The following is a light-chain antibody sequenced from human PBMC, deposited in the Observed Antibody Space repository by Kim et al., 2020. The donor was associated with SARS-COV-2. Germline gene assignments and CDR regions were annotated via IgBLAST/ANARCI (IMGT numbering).Light chain of an antibody. V-gene: IGKV1-5*01. Sequence: ASVGDRVPITCRASQSISSGFAWYQHKPGKAPKLLIYDGSSLQSGVPSRFSGSGSGTEFTLTLSSLQPDDLATYYCQQYSSYPLCTFGQGTKLEI. CDR3: QQYSSYPLCT. CDR1: QSISSG. J-gene: IGKJ2*02. CDR2: DGS.